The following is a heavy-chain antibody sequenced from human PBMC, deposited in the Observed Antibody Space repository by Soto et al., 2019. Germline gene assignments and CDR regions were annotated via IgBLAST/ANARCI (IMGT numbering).Heavy chain of an antibody. J-gene: IGHJ5*02. CDR1: GGSINTFY. CDR3: ARHHGPTTSENWFDP. D-gene: IGHD5-12*01. V-gene: IGHV4-4*07. Sequence: SETLSLTCTVSGGSINTFYWSWVRHPAGKGLEWIGRIFSSGSTSFNPSLESRVAMSVDTSKNHFSLNLSSVTAADMAVYYCARHHGPTTSENWFDPWGQGTLVTVSS. CDR2: IFSSGST.